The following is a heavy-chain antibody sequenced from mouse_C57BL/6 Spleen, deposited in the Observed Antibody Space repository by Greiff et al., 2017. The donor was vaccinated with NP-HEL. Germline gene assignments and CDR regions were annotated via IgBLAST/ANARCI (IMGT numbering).Heavy chain of an antibody. D-gene: IGHD5-1*01. CDR2: IDPSDSET. Sequence: QVQLQQPGAELVRPGSSVKLSCKASGYTFTSYWMHWVKQRPIQGLEWIGNIDPSDSETHYNQKFKDKATLTVDKSSSTAYLQLSSLTSEDSAVYYCARESRPEYPWFAYWGQGTLVTVSA. J-gene: IGHJ3*01. CDR1: GYTFTSYW. CDR3: ARESRPEYPWFAY. V-gene: IGHV1-52*01.